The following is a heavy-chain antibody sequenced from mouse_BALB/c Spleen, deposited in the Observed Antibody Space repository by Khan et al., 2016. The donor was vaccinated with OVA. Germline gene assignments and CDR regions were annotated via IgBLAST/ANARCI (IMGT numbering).Heavy chain of an antibody. Sequence: EVKLLESGPGLVKPSQSLSLTCTATGYSITSGYGWNCIRKFPGNKLEMMGNISYSGSTNYNPCLKSRISITRDKSKNQFFLQLNSVTTEDTATYCRARSARIAYWGQGTTLTVSA. CDR1: GYSITSGYG. J-gene: IGHJ2*01. V-gene: IGHV3-2*02. CDR2: ISYSGST. CDR3: ARSARIAY. D-gene: IGHD1-2*01.